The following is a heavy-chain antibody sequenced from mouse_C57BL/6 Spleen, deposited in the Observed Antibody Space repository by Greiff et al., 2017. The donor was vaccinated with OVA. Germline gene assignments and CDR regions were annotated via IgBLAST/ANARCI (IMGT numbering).Heavy chain of an antibody. D-gene: IGHD2-2*01. CDR2: ISSGSSTI. J-gene: IGHJ4*01. V-gene: IGHV5-17*01. Sequence: EVKLVESGGGLVKPGGSLKLSCAASGFTFSDYGMHWVRQAPEKGLEWVAYISSGSSTIYYADTVKGRFTISRDNAKNTLFLQMTSLRSEDTAMYYCARPEPLMVTTGAMDYWGQGTSVTVSS. CDR3: ARPEPLMVTTGAMDY. CDR1: GFTFSDYG.